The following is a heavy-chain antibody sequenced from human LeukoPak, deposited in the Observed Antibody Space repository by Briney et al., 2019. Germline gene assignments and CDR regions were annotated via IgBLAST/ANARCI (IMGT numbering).Heavy chain of an antibody. CDR3: ARRSDFWSGYSPFDP. V-gene: IGHV1-8*01. Sequence: ASVKVSCKASGYTFTSYDLNWVRQATGQGLEWMGWMNPNSGNTGYAQKFQGRVTMTRNTSISTAYMELSSLRSEDTAVYYCARRSDFWSGYSPFDPWGQGTLVTVSS. J-gene: IGHJ5*02. D-gene: IGHD3-3*01. CDR1: GYTFTSYD. CDR2: MNPNSGNT.